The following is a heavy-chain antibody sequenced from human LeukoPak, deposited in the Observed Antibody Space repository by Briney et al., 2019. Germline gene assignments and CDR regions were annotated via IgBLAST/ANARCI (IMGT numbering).Heavy chain of an antibody. Sequence: GGSLRLSCAASGFTFSSYAMSWVSQAPGKGLGWVSAISGSGGSTYYADSVKGRFTISRDNSKNTLYLQMNSLRAEDTAVYYCDKGGSSWPYYGMDVWGQGTTVTVSS. V-gene: IGHV3-23*01. J-gene: IGHJ6*02. CDR2: ISGSGGST. D-gene: IGHD6-13*01. CDR1: GFTFSSYA. CDR3: DKGGSSWPYYGMDV.